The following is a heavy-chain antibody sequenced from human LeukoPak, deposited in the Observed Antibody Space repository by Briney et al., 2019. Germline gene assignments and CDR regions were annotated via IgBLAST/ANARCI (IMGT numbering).Heavy chain of an antibody. D-gene: IGHD2-8*01. CDR1: AFTFSSYE. J-gene: IGHJ4*02. V-gene: IGHV3-48*03. Sequence: GGSLRLACAASAFTFSSYEMNWVRQAPGKGLEWISYISSSGDTIYYADSVKGRFTISRDNAKNSLYLQMNSLRAEDTALYYCARNWANRYFDYWGQGTLVTVSS. CDR2: ISSSGDTI. CDR3: ARNWANRYFDY.